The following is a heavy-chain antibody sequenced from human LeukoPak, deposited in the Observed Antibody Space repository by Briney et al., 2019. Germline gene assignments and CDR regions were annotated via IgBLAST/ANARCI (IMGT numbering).Heavy chain of an antibody. CDR1: GASISPYY. CDR2: IYYTGST. Sequence: PSETLSLTCSVSGASISPYYWGWIRQPPGKGLEWIGSIYYTGSTYYNPSLKSRVTISVDTSKNQFSLNLSSVTAADTAVYYCAGSGSYYHFDYWGQGTLVTVSS. J-gene: IGHJ4*02. CDR3: AGSGSYYHFDY. V-gene: IGHV4-39*01. D-gene: IGHD1-26*01.